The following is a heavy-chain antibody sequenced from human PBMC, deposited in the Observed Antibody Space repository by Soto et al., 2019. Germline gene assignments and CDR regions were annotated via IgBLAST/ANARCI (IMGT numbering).Heavy chain of an antibody. Sequence: GGSLRLSCAASGFTFDDYAMHWVRQAPGKGLEWVSGISWNSGSIGYADSVKGRFTISRDNAKNSLYLQMNSLRAEDTALYYCATNRGRDYYGSGSYRMQYFDYWGQGTLVTVSS. D-gene: IGHD3-10*01. CDR1: GFTFDDYA. V-gene: IGHV3-9*01. CDR2: ISWNSGSI. CDR3: ATNRGRDYYGSGSYRMQYFDY. J-gene: IGHJ4*02.